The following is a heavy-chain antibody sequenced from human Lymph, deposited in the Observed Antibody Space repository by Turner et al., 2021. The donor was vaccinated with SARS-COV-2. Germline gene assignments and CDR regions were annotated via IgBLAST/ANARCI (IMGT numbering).Heavy chain of an antibody. CDR1: GYTFTSYY. D-gene: IGHD2-15*01. Sequence: QVQLVQSGAEVKKPGASVKVSCKASGYTFTSYYMHWVRQAPGQGLEWMGIINPSGDSTSYAQKFQGRVTMTSDTSTSTVYMELSSLRSEDTAVYYCARVGPGGFDYWGQGTPVTVSS. CDR3: ARVGPGGFDY. J-gene: IGHJ4*02. V-gene: IGHV1-46*01. CDR2: INPSGDST.